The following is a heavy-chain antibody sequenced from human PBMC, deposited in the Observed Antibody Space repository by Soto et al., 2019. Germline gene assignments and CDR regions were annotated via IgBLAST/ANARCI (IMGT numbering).Heavy chain of an antibody. V-gene: IGHV3-30*14. CDR3: ARDGYSGRSDGFDV. Sequence: QMXXVESGGGVXQXGRSLRLSCAASGFTFGAYTMHWVRQAPGKGLDWVAVISYDGNSERYTDPVKGRFTVSRDNSXXXMYLQMNSLRAEDTAVYYCARDGYSGRSDGFDVWGQGTMVTVSS. CDR1: GFTFGAYT. J-gene: IGHJ3*01. CDR2: ISYDGNSE. D-gene: IGHD1-26*01.